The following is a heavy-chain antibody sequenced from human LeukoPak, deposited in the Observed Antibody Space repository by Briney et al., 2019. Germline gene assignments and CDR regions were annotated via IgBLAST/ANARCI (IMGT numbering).Heavy chain of an antibody. V-gene: IGHV4-39*07. D-gene: IGHD3-22*01. CDR1: GGSIRSSYYY. Sequence: SETLSLTCTVSGGSIRSSYYYWGWIRQPPGNGRGGIGSIYDSGSTYYNPSPKSRVTISVAPSKKPFSLKMSYVTAADTAVYYCARGDYDSSGYSSPLDYWGQGTLVTVSS. J-gene: IGHJ4*02. CDR2: IYDSGST. CDR3: ARGDYDSSGYSSPLDY.